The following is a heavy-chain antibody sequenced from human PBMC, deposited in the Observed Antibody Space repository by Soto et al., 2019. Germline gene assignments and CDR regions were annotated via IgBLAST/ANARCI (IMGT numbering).Heavy chain of an antibody. CDR1: GGTFSSYA. Sequence: SVKVSCKASGGTFSSYAISWVRQAPGQGLEWMGGIIPIFGTANYAQKFQGRVTITADESTSTAYMELSSLRSEDTAVYYCVKTLVSGYSYGLIDPWGQGTLVTVSS. J-gene: IGHJ5*02. V-gene: IGHV1-69*13. CDR2: IIPIFGTA. D-gene: IGHD5-18*01. CDR3: VKTLVSGYSYGLIDP.